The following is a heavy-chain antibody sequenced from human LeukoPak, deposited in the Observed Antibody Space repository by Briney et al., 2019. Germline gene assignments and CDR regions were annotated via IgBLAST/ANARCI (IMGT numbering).Heavy chain of an antibody. V-gene: IGHV3-23*01. J-gene: IGHJ4*02. CDR2: ISGSGGST. Sequence: GGSLRLSCAASGVTLSSYAMSWARQAPGKGLEWVSAISGSGGSTYYADSVKGRFTISRDNSKNTLYLQMNSLRAEDTAVYYCAKIEVPAAIGYWGQGTLVTVSS. CDR3: AKIEVPAAIGY. CDR1: GVTLSSYA. D-gene: IGHD2-2*01.